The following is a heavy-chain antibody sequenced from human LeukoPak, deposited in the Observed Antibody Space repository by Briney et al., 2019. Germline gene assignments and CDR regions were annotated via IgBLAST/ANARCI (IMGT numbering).Heavy chain of an antibody. V-gene: IGHV4-39*07. CDR1: GGSTSSGDYY. J-gene: IGHJ5*02. CDR3: AVAVAGDWFDP. Sequence: SETLSLTCTVSGGSTSSGDYYWSWIRQPPGKGLEWIGEINHSGSTNYSPSLKSRVTISVVTSKNQFSLKLSSVTAAGTAVYYCAVAVAGDWFDPWGQGTLATVSS. CDR2: INHSGST. D-gene: IGHD6-19*01.